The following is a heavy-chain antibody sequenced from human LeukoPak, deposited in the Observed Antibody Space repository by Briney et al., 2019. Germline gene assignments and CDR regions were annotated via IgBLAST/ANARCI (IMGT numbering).Heavy chain of an antibody. J-gene: IGHJ4*02. CDR2: IYRGGST. D-gene: IGHD5-12*01. CDR1: GFPFSNYA. V-gene: IGHV3-66*01. CDR3: ARGGGYGGESDLDY. Sequence: PGRSLRLSCVASGFPFSNYAMSWVRQAPGRGLEWVSVIYRGGSTYYADSVKGRFIISRDNSKNTLYLQMNSLRAEDTAVYYCARGGGYGGESDLDYWGQGTLVTVSS.